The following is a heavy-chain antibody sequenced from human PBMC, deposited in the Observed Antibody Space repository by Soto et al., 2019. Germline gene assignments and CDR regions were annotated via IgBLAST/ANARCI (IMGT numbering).Heavy chain of an antibody. D-gene: IGHD3-10*01. CDR3: ARLRSGSGSTYGMDV. V-gene: IGHV3-74*01. CDR1: GFTFSSYW. Sequence: GGSLRLSCAASGFTFSSYWMHWVRQAPGKGLVWVSRIKSDGSSTSYADSVKGRFTISRDNAKNTLYLQMNSLRAEDTAVYYCARLRSGSGSTYGMDVWGQGTTVTVSS. J-gene: IGHJ6*02. CDR2: IKSDGSST.